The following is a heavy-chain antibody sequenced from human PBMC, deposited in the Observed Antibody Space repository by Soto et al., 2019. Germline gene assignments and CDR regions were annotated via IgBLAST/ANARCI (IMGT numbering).Heavy chain of an antibody. CDR1: GYTINDLS. D-gene: IGHD3-10*01. CDR3: ATDYYDSGSYVYYGMDV. Sequence: GASAKPSWKVSGYTINDLSMQWVRQDTEKGLEWMGGFDPEDGETIYAQKFQGRVTMTEDTSTDTAYVELSSLRSEDTAVYYCATDYYDSGSYVYYGMDVWGQGTTVTVSS. V-gene: IGHV1-24*01. J-gene: IGHJ6*02. CDR2: FDPEDGET.